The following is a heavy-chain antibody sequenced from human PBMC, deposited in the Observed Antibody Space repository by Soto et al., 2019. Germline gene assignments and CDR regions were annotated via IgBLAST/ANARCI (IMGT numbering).Heavy chain of an antibody. CDR2: LIPICGTA. J-gene: IGHJ6*02. D-gene: IGHD4-17*01. CDR1: GGTFSSYA. CDR3: ARDPIRGGDYYYYYGMDV. Sequence: QVQLVQSGAEVKKPGSSVKVSCKASGGTFSSYAISWVRQAPGQGLEWMGGLIPICGTANYAQKFQGRVTITADESTSTAYMELSSLRSEDTAVYYCARDPIRGGDYYYYYGMDVWGQGTTVTVSS. V-gene: IGHV1-69*01.